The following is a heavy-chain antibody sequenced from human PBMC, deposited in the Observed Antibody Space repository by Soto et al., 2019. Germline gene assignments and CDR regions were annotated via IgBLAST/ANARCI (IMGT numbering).Heavy chain of an antibody. Sequence: ASVKVSCKASGYTFTGYGIHWVRQAPGQRLEWMGWINAANGDTKYSPKFQGRVTITRDTSASTAYMELSSLRSEDTAVYYCVRRHVSATGIDWFDPWGQGTLVTVSS. CDR2: INAANGDT. D-gene: IGHD6-13*01. J-gene: IGHJ5*02. CDR3: VRRHVSATGIDWFDP. V-gene: IGHV1-3*01. CDR1: GYTFTGYG.